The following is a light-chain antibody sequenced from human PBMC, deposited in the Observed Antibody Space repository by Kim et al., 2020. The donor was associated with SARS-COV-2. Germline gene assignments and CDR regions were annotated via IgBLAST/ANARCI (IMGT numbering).Light chain of an antibody. CDR3: QQYNNWPPL. V-gene: IGKV3-15*01. CDR2: GAS. CDR1: QSVSSN. J-gene: IGKJ5*01. Sequence: EIVMTQSPATLYVSPGERATLSCRASQSVSSNLAWYQQKPGQAPRLLIYGASTRATGIPARFSGSGSGTEFTLTISSLQSEDFAVYYCQQYNNWPPLFGQGTRLEIK.